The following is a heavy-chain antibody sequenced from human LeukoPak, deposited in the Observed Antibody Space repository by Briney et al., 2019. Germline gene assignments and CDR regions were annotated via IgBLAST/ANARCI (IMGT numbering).Heavy chain of an antibody. D-gene: IGHD3-22*01. V-gene: IGHV3-30*02. J-gene: IGHJ4*02. Sequence: GGSLRLSCAASGFTFSDYGMHWVRQAPGKGLEWVAFIRYDGNNKYYADSVKGRFTISRDNSKNTLSLQMNSLRAEDTAVYYCARGRYDSSGSYSLFDYWGQGTLVTVSS. CDR2: IRYDGNNK. CDR3: ARGRYDSSGSYSLFDY. CDR1: GFTFSDYG.